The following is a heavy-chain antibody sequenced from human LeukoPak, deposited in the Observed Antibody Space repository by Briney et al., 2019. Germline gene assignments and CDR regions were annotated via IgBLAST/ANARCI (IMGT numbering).Heavy chain of an antibody. J-gene: IGHJ4*02. CDR1: GGSISSYY. CDR2: MHYSGST. Sequence: SETLSLTCTVSGGSISSYYWSWVRQPPGKGLEWIGYMHYSGSTDYNPSLKSRVTISVDTSKNQFSLNLSSVTAADTAVYYCARGKGADYWGQGTLVTVSS. D-gene: IGHD3-16*01. V-gene: IGHV4-59*01. CDR3: ARGKGADY.